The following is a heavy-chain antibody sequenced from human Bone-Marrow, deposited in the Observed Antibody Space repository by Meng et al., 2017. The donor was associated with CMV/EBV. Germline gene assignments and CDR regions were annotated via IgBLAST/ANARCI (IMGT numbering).Heavy chain of an antibody. Sequence: GSLRLSCAVYGGSFSGYYWSWIRQPPGKGLEWIGEINRSGSTNYNPSLKSRVTISVDTSKNQFSLKLSSVTAADTAVYYCARGARYSGSGSPFDYCGQETLVTVSS. CDR2: INRSGST. D-gene: IGHD3-10*01. CDR1: GGSFSGYY. V-gene: IGHV4-34*01. J-gene: IGHJ4*02. CDR3: ARGARYSGSGSPFDY.